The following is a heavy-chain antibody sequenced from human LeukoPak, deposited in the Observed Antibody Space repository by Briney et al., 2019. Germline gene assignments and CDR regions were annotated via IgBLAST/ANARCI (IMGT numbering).Heavy chain of an antibody. CDR1: GFTFSTYA. CDR3: AKADYYYGSGTY. V-gene: IGHV3-23*01. J-gene: IGHJ4*02. CDR2: ISGSGGST. D-gene: IGHD3-10*01. Sequence: PGGSLRLSCAASGFTFSTYAMSWVRQAPGKGLEWVSAISGSGGSTYYADSVKGRFTISRDNSKNTLYLQMNSLRVEDTAVYYCAKADYYYGSGTYWGQGTLVTVSS.